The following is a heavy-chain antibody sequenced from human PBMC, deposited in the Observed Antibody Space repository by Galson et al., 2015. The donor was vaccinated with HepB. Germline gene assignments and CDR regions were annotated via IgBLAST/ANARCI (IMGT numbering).Heavy chain of an antibody. CDR3: ARRRYCSSAACYKNAFDI. CDR1: GFSLTTSGMC. V-gene: IGHV2-5*08. D-gene: IGHD2-2*02. Sequence: PALVKPTQTLTLTCTVSGFSLTTSGMCVTWIRQPPGKALEWLAMIYWNGDKYYSPFLKSRLTTTEDTSTNQVVLTMTNMDPADTGTYYCARRRYCSSAACYKNAFDIWGQGTMVTVSS. CDR2: IYWNGDK. J-gene: IGHJ3*02.